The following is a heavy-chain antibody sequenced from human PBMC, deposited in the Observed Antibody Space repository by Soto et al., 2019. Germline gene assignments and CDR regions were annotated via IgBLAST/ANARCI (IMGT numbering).Heavy chain of an antibody. CDR3: ARAKYGDYEVNYYYYYMDV. CDR1: GDSVTSHY. J-gene: IGHJ6*03. D-gene: IGHD4-17*01. Sequence: SETLSLTCSFSGDSVTSHYFTWIRQSPEKGLEWIGYMHYTGFSHYNPSLKSRLTISVDTSKNQFTLKLTSVTAADTAVYYCARAKYGDYEVNYYYYYMDVCGKGTTVTVSS. V-gene: IGHV4-59*02. CDR2: MHYTGFS.